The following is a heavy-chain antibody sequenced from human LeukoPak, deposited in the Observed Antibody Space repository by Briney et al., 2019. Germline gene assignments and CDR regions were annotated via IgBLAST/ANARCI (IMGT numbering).Heavy chain of an antibody. D-gene: IGHD5-18*01. CDR2: ISSSSSTI. CDR3: ARGDTAMVFDY. CDR1: GFTFSSYS. J-gene: IGHJ4*02. V-gene: IGHV3-48*01. Sequence: GGSLRLSCAASGFTFSSYSMNWVRQAPGKGLEWVSYISSSSSTIYYADSVKGRFTISRDSAKNSLYLQMNSLRAEDTAVYYCARGDTAMVFDYWGQGTLVTVSS.